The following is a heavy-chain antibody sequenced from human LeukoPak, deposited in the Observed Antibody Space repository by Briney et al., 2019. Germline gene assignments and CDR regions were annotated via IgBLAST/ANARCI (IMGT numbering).Heavy chain of an antibody. J-gene: IGHJ4*02. V-gene: IGHV3-33*06. D-gene: IGHD4-11*01. CDR2: IWSDGTDK. Sequence: GGSLRLSCAASKFTFSSYWMSWVRQAPGKGLEWVAVIWSDGTDKYYGDSVKGRFTISRDNSKNTVYLQMNSLRVEDTAVYYCAKDAQRGFDFSNSLESWGQGTLVTVSS. CDR3: AKDAQRGFDFSNSLES. CDR1: KFTFSSYW.